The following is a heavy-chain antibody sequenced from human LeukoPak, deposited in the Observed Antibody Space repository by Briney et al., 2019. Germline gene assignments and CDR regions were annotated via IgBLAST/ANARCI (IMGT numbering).Heavy chain of an antibody. D-gene: IGHD1-26*01. V-gene: IGHV3-30*03. Sequence: GGSLRLSCAASGFTFSSYGMHWVRQAPGKGLEWVAVISYDGSNKYYADSVKGRFSISRDNAKNTLYLQMNSLRAEDTAVYYCGRDLGGRSGYWGQGTLVTVSS. J-gene: IGHJ4*02. CDR1: GFTFSSYG. CDR3: GRDLGGRSGY. CDR2: ISYDGSNK.